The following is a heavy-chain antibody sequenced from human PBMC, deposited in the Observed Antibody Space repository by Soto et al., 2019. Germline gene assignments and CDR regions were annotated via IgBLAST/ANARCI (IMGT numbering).Heavy chain of an antibody. CDR2: SIPIFGTA. J-gene: IGHJ4*02. Sequence: QVQLVQSGAEVKKPGSSVKVSCKASGGTFSSYAISWVRQAPGQGLEWMGGSIPIFGTANYAQKFQGRVTITADESTSTAYMELSSLRSEDTAVYYCARNWPRYCSGGSCYTSWFDYWGQGTLVTVSS. CDR1: GGTFSSYA. V-gene: IGHV1-69*01. CDR3: ARNWPRYCSGGSCYTSWFDY. D-gene: IGHD2-15*01.